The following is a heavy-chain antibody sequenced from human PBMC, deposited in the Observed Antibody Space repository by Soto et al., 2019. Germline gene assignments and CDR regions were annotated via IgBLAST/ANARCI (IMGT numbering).Heavy chain of an antibody. CDR1: GYTFTSYG. V-gene: IGHV1-18*04. Sequence: QVQLVQSGAEVKKPGASVKVSCKASGYTFTSYGISWVRQAPGQGLEWMGWISAYNGNTNYAQKLQGRVTMTTDTSTSTAYMEVRSLRSDDTAVYYCARARGECSSTSCYSGWFDPWGQGTLVTVSS. CDR3: ARARGECSSTSCYSGWFDP. J-gene: IGHJ5*02. D-gene: IGHD2-2*01. CDR2: ISAYNGNT.